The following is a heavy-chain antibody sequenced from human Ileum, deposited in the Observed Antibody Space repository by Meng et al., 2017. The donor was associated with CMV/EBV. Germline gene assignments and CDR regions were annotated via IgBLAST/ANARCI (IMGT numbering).Heavy chain of an antibody. CDR2: VSGTGGRT. D-gene: IGHD3-10*01. Sequence: GGSLRLSCAASGFTFGDYALAWLRQAPGKGLDWVSTVSGTGGRTYYAHSVKGRFTISRDNSKNTLYLQMNSLRAEDTAVYYCAKFGSMGFYYGGWFDPWGQGTLVTVSS. CDR1: GFTFGDYA. V-gene: IGHV3-23*01. CDR3: AKFGSMGFYYGGWFDP. J-gene: IGHJ5*02.